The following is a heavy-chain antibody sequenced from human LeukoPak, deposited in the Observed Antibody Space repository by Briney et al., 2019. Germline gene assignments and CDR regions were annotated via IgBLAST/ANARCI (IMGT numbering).Heavy chain of an antibody. CDR1: GFTFSTYW. D-gene: IGHD2-21*02. J-gene: IGHJ4*02. CDR3: ATDRDNSDWQKRFDS. V-gene: IGHV3-7*01. CDR2: INQDASEI. Sequence: GGSLRLSCAASGFTFSTYWMNWYRQAPGKGLEWVGNINQDASEINYVDSVRGRFTISRDNAKNSLHLQMNSLRAEDTAVYDCATDRDNSDWQKRFDSWGQGTLVTVSS.